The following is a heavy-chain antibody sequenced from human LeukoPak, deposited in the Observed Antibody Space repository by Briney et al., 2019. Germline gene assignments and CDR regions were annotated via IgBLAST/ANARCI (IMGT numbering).Heavy chain of an antibody. V-gene: IGHV4-38-2*02. D-gene: IGHD2-2*01. Sequence: SETLSLTCTVSGYSISSGYYWGWIRQPPGKGLEWIGSIYHSGSTYYNPSLKSRVTISVDTPKNQFSLKLSSVTPADTAVYYCARGCSSTSCYGFGAFDIWGQGTMVTVSS. CDR2: IYHSGST. J-gene: IGHJ3*02. CDR1: GYSISSGYY. CDR3: ARGCSSTSCYGFGAFDI.